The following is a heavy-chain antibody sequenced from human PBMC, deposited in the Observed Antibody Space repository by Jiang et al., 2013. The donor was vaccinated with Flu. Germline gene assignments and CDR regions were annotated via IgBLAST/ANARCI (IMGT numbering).Heavy chain of an antibody. CDR2: STLAIGNT. D-gene: IGHD6-19*01. CDR3: ARGIAVADPSFDY. J-gene: IGHJ4*02. CDR1: DTPSLAML. V-gene: IGHV1-3*01. Sequence: KPGASVKLSCKGFLDTPSLAMLCIGCARPPDKGLSGWDGSTLAIGNTKYSQKFQGRVTITRDTSASTAYMELSSLRSEDTAVYYCARGIAVADPSFDYWGQGTLVTVSS.